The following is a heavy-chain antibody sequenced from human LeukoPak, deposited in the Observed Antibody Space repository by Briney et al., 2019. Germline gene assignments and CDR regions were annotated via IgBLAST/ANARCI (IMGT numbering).Heavy chain of an antibody. CDR2: ISYDGSNK. CDR1: GFTFSSYG. CDR3: AKDFDYDYVWGSYRYGPHGY. Sequence: PGRSLRLSCAASGFTFSSYGMHWVRQAPGKGLEWVAVISYDGSNKYYADSVKGRFTISRDNSKNTLYLQMNSLRAEDTAVYYCAKDFDYDYVWGSYRYGPHGYWGQGTLVTVSS. V-gene: IGHV3-30*18. D-gene: IGHD3-16*02. J-gene: IGHJ4*02.